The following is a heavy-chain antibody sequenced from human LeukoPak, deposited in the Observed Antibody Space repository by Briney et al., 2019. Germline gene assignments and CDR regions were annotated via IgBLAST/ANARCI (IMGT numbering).Heavy chain of an antibody. CDR2: IIPIFGTA. V-gene: IGHV1-69*13. CDR3: ATLVDTAMVTGDY. Sequence: SVKVSCKASGGTFSSYAISWVRQAPGQGLEWMGGIIPIFGTANYAQKFQGRVTITADESTSTAYMELSSLRSEDAAVYYCATLVDTAMVTGDYWGQGTLVTVSS. D-gene: IGHD5-18*01. CDR1: GGTFSSYA. J-gene: IGHJ4*02.